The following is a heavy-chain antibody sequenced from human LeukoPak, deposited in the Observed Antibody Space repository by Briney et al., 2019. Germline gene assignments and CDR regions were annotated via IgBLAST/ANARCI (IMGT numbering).Heavy chain of an antibody. D-gene: IGHD5-12*01. CDR2: ISGNGGKT. J-gene: IGHJ4*02. CDR1: EFTFNNYA. V-gene: IGHV3-23*01. Sequence: GGSLRLSCAASEFTFNNYAMSWVRQVPGKGLEWVSAISGNGGKTYYADSVKGRFTISRDNSKSTLYLQMNSLRAEDTAIHYCAREKLSSGFFDCWGQGTLVTVSS. CDR3: AREKLSSGFFDC.